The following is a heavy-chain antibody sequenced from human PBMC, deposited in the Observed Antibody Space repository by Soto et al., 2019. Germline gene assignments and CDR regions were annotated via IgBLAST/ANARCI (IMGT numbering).Heavy chain of an antibody. Sequence: QAQLVQSGAEVRKPGASVKVSCKASGYTFTTHDINWVRQAPGQGLEWVGWMNPNRGNTGSAHRFQGRVPMTRATSTSTAYMVLSGLTSEDTAVYYCARGQHYDLWSGHNWFDPWGQGTLVTVSS. J-gene: IGHJ5*02. CDR3: ARGQHYDLWSGHNWFDP. D-gene: IGHD3-3*01. CDR2: MNPNRGNT. V-gene: IGHV1-8*01. CDR1: GYTFTTHD.